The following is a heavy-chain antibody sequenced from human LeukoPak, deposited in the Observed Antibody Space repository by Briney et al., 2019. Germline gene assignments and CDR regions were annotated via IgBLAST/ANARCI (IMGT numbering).Heavy chain of an antibody. Sequence: SQTLSLTCAISGDSVSSNSAAWNWIRQSPSRGLEWLERTYYRSKWYHDHALSVISQISINQDTSKNQFYLQLNSVTPEDTAVYYCARVQQLGQGFHYWGLGTLVTVSS. J-gene: IGHJ4*02. CDR3: ARVQQLGQGFHY. D-gene: IGHD6-13*01. CDR2: TYYRSKWYH. V-gene: IGHV6-1*01. CDR1: GDSVSSNSAA.